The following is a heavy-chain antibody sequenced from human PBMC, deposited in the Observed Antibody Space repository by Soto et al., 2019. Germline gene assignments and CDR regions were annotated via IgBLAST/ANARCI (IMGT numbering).Heavy chain of an antibody. CDR3: AREEILTAYNLFDP. D-gene: IGHD5-18*01. CDR1: GDSVSSNSAA. V-gene: IGHV6-1*01. CDR2: TYYRSKWYN. Sequence: PSQTLSLTCAISGDSVSSNSAAWNWIRQSPSRGLEWLGRTYYRSKWYNDYAVPVKGRITINPDKSKNQFSLQLSSVTPEDTAVYFCAREEILTAYNLFDPWGQGTLVTVSS. J-gene: IGHJ5*02.